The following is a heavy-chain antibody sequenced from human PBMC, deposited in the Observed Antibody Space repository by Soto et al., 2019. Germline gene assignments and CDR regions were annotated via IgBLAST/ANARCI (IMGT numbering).Heavy chain of an antibody. CDR3: ARMSATGTRWFDP. Sequence: SETLSLTCTVSGGSFSSGAYHWSWVRQHPGQGLEWIASISYRGITYSNPSLKSRLSMSVDTSKNQFSLNLTSVTAADTAVYHCARMSATGTRWFDPWGQGTMVTVSS. J-gene: IGHJ5*02. CDR2: ISYRGIT. CDR1: GGSFSSGAYH. D-gene: IGHD6-13*01. V-gene: IGHV4-31*03.